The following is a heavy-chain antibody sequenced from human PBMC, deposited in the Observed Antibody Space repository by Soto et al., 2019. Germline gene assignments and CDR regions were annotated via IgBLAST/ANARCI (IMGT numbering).Heavy chain of an antibody. J-gene: IGHJ4*02. CDR2: INHSGST. Sequence: AETLSLTCAVYGGSFSGYYWSWIRQPPGKGLEWIGEINHSGSTNYNPSLKSRVTISVDTSKNQFSLKLSSVTAADTAVYYCARGTYYDFWSGYSAHRAYFDYWGQGTLVTVSS. CDR3: ARGTYYDFWSGYSAHRAYFDY. D-gene: IGHD3-3*01. CDR1: GGSFSGYY. V-gene: IGHV4-34*01.